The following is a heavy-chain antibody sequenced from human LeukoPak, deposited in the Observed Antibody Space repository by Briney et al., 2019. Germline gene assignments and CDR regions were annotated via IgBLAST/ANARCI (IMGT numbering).Heavy chain of an antibody. CDR1: GYTFTDYD. V-gene: IGHV1-2*02. Sequence: ASVKVSCKTSGYTFTDYDITWVRQAPGQGLEWMGWINPNSGGTNYAQKFQGRVTMTRDTSISTAYMELSRLRSDDTAVYYCARWGGGSYFNFDYWGQGTLVTVSS. CDR3: ARWGGGSYFNFDY. D-gene: IGHD1-26*01. CDR2: INPNSGGT. J-gene: IGHJ4*02.